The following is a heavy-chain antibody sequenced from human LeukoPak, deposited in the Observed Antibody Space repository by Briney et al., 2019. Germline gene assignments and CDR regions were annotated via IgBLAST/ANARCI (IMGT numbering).Heavy chain of an antibody. CDR3: ARDGVYSSSWYVGSHWFDP. CDR2: INPSGGST. J-gene: IGHJ5*02. D-gene: IGHD6-13*01. V-gene: IGHV1-46*01. Sequence: ASVKVSCKASGYTFTSYYMHWVRQAPGQGLEWMGLINPSGGSTSYAQKFQGRVTMTRDTSTSTVYMELSSLRSEDTAVYYCARDGVYSSSWYVGSHWFDPWGQGTLVTVSS. CDR1: GYTFTSYY.